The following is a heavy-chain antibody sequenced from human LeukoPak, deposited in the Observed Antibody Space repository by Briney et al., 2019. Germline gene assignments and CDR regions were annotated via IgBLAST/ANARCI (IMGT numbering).Heavy chain of an antibody. D-gene: IGHD3-3*01. CDR2: IYYSGST. Sequence: PSETLSLTCTVSGGSISSYYWSWIRQPPGKGLEWIGYIYYSGSTNYNPSLKSRVTISVDTSKNQFSLKLSSVTAADTAVYYCAVRNYDFWNSYYDYWGQGTLVTVSS. V-gene: IGHV4-59*08. CDR1: GGSISSYY. CDR3: AVRNYDFWNSYYDY. J-gene: IGHJ4*02.